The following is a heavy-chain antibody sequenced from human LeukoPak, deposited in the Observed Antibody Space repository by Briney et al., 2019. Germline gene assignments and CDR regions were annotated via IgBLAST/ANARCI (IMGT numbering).Heavy chain of an antibody. D-gene: IGHD3-22*01. CDR3: ARGDYYYDSSGYYTEYFQH. V-gene: IGHV1-69*05. CDR2: IIPIFGTA. CDR1: GGTFSSYA. J-gene: IGHJ1*01. Sequence: SVKVSCKASGGTFSSYAISWVRQAPGQGLEWMGGIIPIFGTANYAQKFQGKVTITTDESTSTAYMELSSLRSEDTAVYYCARGDYYYDSSGYYTEYFQHWGQGTLVTVSS.